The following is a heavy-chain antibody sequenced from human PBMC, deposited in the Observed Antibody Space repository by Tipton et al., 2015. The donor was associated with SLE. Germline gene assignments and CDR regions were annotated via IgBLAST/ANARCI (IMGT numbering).Heavy chain of an antibody. CDR2: ISWNSGNI. CDR1: GFTFSSYA. CDR3: AKDIGLKLRDSWFDP. J-gene: IGHJ5*01. D-gene: IGHD1-1*01. V-gene: IGHV3-9*01. Sequence: SLRLSCAASGFTFSSYAMSWVRQAPGKGLEWVSVISWNSGNIGYADSVKGRFTISRDNAKNSLYLQMNSLRAEDTALYYCAKDIGLKLRDSWFDPWGPGTMVSVSS.